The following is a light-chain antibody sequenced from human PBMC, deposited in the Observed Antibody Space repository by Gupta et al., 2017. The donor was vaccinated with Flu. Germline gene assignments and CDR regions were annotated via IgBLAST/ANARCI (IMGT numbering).Light chain of an antibody. CDR1: QSVSSY. CDR2: DAS. CDR3: QQRSNWYS. Sequence: EIVLTQSPATLSLSPGERATLSCRASQSVSSYLAWYQQKPGQAPRLLIYDASNRATGIPARFSGNGSGTDFTLTISSLEPEDFAVYYWQQRSNWYSFGQGTKLEIK. V-gene: IGKV3-11*01. J-gene: IGKJ2*03.